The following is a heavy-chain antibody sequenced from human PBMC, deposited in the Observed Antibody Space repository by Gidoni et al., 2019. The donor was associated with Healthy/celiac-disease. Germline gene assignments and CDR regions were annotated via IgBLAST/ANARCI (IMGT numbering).Heavy chain of an antibody. Sequence: EVQLVESVGGLVQPDRSLRLSCAASGLTFDDSAMHWVRQAPGKGLEWVSGISWNSGSIGYADSVKGRFTISRDNAKNSLYLQMNSLRAEDTALYYCAKRFGRRGYSYGTYYFDYWGQGTLVTVSS. D-gene: IGHD5-18*01. CDR2: ISWNSGSI. CDR3: AKRFGRRGYSYGTYYFDY. CDR1: GLTFDDSA. J-gene: IGHJ4*02. V-gene: IGHV3-9*01.